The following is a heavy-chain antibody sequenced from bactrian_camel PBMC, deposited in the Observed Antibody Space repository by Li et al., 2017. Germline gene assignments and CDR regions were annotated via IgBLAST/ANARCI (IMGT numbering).Heavy chain of an antibody. CDR1: GVTRSIKS. CDR3: ASGSPEACMNYRLAARDFGY. CDR2: IYFRGGRT. D-gene: IGHD1*01. J-gene: IGHJ6*01. Sequence: HVQLVESGGGSVQAGGSLRLSCAASGVTRSIKSIGWFRQSPGKKRAGVAAIYFRGGRTKYADSVKGRFTISTHNTNNTVALQMNSLKPEDTAMYYCASGSPEACMNYRLAARDFGYWGQGTQVTVS. V-gene: IGHV3S53*01.